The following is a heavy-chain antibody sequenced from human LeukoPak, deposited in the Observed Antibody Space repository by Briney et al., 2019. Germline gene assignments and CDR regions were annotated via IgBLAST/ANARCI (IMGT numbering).Heavy chain of an antibody. J-gene: IGHJ4*02. Sequence: ASVKVSCKASGYTFTSYGISWVRQAPGQGLEWMGWIGAYNGNTNYAQKLQGRVTMTTDTSTSTAYMELRSLRSDDTAVYYCGRRADYYDSSGYYYYFDYWGQGTLVTVSS. CDR1: GYTFTSYG. V-gene: IGHV1-18*01. CDR3: GRRADYYDSSGYYYYFDY. CDR2: IGAYNGNT. D-gene: IGHD3-22*01.